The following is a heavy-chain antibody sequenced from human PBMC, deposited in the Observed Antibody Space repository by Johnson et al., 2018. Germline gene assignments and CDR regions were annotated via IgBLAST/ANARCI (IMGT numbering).Heavy chain of an antibody. CDR2: ISYAGNNK. J-gene: IGHJ4*02. CDR3: ARDYQLYNTGWYGEDGFDY. Sequence: QVQLVQSGGGVVQPGRSLRLSCAASGFSFSSYAMHWVRQAPGKGLEWVAVISYAGNNKYYADSVKGRITISRDNSKNTLLLQMNSLRAADTAVYHCARDYQLYNTGWYGEDGFDYWGQGTLVTVSS. V-gene: IGHV3-30-3*01. CDR1: GFSFSSYA. D-gene: IGHD6-19*01.